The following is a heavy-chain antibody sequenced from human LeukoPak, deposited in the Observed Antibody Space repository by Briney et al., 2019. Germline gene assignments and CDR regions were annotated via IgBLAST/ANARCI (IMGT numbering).Heavy chain of an antibody. J-gene: IGHJ4*02. Sequence: SETLSLTCTVSGGSISSGYYWGWIRQPPGKGLEWIGSIYHSGSTYYNPSLKSRVTISVDTSKNQFSLKLSSVTAADTAVYYCAREGVVAATPSVDYWGQGTLVTVSS. D-gene: IGHD2-15*01. CDR2: IYHSGST. CDR3: AREGVVAATPSVDY. V-gene: IGHV4-38-2*02. CDR1: GGSISSGYY.